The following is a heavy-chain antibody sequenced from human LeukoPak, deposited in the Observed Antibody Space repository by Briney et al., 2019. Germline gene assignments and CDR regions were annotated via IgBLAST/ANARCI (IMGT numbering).Heavy chain of an antibody. V-gene: IGHV1-18*01. Sequence: ASVKVSCKASGYTFTNYGISWVRPAPGQGLEWMGWISAYNGATKFAQKVQGRLTITTDTSTTTAYMELRSLSYDDTAVYYCARDRMMVTMESGGDYWGQGTLVTVSS. D-gene: IGHD2-21*02. CDR1: GYTFTNYG. CDR2: ISAYNGAT. J-gene: IGHJ4*02. CDR3: ARDRMMVTMESGGDY.